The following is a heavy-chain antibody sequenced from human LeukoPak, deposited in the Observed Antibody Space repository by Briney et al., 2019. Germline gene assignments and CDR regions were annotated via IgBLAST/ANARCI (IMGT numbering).Heavy chain of an antibody. J-gene: IGHJ4*02. Sequence: ASVKVSCKASGYTFTSYGISWARQVPGQGLEWMGWISAYDDKRNSVQRFQDRLTMTTDTSTSTCYVELRNLRSDDTAVYYCARVLVKTRGNYFHDDYWGQGTLVTVSS. CDR1: GYTFTSYG. CDR3: ARVLVKTRGNYFHDDY. V-gene: IGHV1-18*01. D-gene: IGHD2/OR15-2a*01. CDR2: ISAYDDKR.